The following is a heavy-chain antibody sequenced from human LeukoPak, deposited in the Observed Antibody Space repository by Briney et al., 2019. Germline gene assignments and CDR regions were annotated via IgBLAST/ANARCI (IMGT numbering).Heavy chain of an antibody. V-gene: IGHV3-21*01. D-gene: IGHD3-10*01. CDR3: ARDPSYYGSGSYSLRDAFDI. Sequence: GGSLRLSCAASGFTFSSYSMNWVRQAPGKGLECVSSISSSSSYIYYADSVKGRFTISRDNAKNSLYLQMNSLRAEDTAVYYCARDPSYYGSGSYSLRDAFDIWGQGTMVTASS. CDR2: ISSSSSYI. CDR1: GFTFSSYS. J-gene: IGHJ3*02.